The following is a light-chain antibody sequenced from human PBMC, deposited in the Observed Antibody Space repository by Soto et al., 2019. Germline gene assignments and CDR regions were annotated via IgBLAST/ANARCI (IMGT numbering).Light chain of an antibody. V-gene: IGKV1-6*01. J-gene: IGKJ2*01. CDR2: AAS. Sequence: AIQMTQSPSSLSASVGDRVTITCRASQGIANDLAWYQQRPGKAPKLLVYAASSLQSGVPSRFSGSGSGTDFILTISSLQPEDFASYYCLQHYNFPYTFGQGTKLEIK. CDR1: QGIAND. CDR3: LQHYNFPYT.